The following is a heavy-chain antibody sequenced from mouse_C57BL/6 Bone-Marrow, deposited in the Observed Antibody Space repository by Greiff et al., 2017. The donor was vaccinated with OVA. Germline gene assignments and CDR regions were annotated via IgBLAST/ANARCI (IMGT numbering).Heavy chain of an antibody. V-gene: IGHV8-8*01. J-gene: IGHJ4*01. CDR3: ARIRIYYYGSSYAMDY. Sequence: QVTLKESGPGILQPSQTLSLTCSFSGFSLSTFGMGVGWIRQPSGKGLEWLAHIWWDDDKYYNPALKSRLTISKDTSKNQVFLKIANVDTADTATYYCARIRIYYYGSSYAMDYWGQGTSVTVSS. CDR1: GFSLSTFGMG. D-gene: IGHD1-1*01. CDR2: IWWDDDK.